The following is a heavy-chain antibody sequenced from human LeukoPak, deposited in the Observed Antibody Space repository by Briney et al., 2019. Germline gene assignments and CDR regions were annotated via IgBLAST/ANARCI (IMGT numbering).Heavy chain of an antibody. D-gene: IGHD2-15*01. CDR2: ISSSSSYI. Sequence: NPGGSLRLSCAASGFTFSSYSMNWVRQAPGKGLEWVSSISSSSSYIYYADSVKGRFTIPRDNAKNSLYLQMNSLSAEDTAVYYCARGYCDGGSCYDYWGQGTLVTVSS. CDR3: ARGYCDGGSCYDY. J-gene: IGHJ4*02. CDR1: GFTFSSYS. V-gene: IGHV3-21*01.